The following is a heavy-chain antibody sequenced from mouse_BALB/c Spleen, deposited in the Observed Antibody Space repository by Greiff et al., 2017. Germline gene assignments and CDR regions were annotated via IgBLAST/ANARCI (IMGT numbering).Heavy chain of an antibody. Sequence: AQLQQSGTVLARPGASVKMSCKASGYTFTSYWMHWVKQRPGQGLEWIGAIYPGNSDTSYNQKFKGKAKLTAVTSTSTAYMELSSLTNEDSAVYYCTRPVRRGYYYAMDYWGQGTSVTVSS. CDR2: IYPGNSDT. CDR3: TRPVRRGYYYAMDY. V-gene: IGHV1-5*01. D-gene: IGHD2-14*01. CDR1: GYTFTSYW. J-gene: IGHJ4*01.